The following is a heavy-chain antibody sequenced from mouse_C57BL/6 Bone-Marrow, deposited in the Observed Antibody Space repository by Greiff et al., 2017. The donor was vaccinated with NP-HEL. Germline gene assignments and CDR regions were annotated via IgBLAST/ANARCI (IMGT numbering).Heavy chain of an antibody. CDR2: IYPRDGST. Sequence: VQLQQSDAELVKPGASVKISCKVSGYTFTDHTIHWMKQRPEQGLEWIGYIYPRDGSTKYNEKFKGKATLTADKSSSTAYMQPNSLTSEDSAVYFCARTEDGYPWYFDVWGTGTTVTVSS. D-gene: IGHD2-3*01. CDR1: GYTFTDHT. CDR3: ARTEDGYPWYFDV. J-gene: IGHJ1*03. V-gene: IGHV1-78*01.